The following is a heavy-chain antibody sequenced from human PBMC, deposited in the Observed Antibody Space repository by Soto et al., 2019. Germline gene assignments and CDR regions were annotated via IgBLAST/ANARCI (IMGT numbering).Heavy chain of an antibody. J-gene: IGHJ3*02. V-gene: IGHV4-39*01. CDR2: IYYSGSS. D-gene: IGHD3-22*01. Sequence: SETLSLTCSVSGDSNPNTNHYWGWIRQPPGKGLEWIASIYYSGSSYYNPSLKSRVTISVDTSRNQFSLRLTSVTAADTAVYYCARHVAYYFDSGVYSDAFDIWGPGTLVTVS. CDR3: ARHVAYYFDSGVYSDAFDI. CDR1: GDSNPNTNHY.